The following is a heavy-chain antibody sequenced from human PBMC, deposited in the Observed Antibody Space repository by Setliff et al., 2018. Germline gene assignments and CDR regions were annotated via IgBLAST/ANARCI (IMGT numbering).Heavy chain of an antibody. CDR2: IIPIFGTA. CDR3: ARKGISALSGAFDM. D-gene: IGHD2-15*01. V-gene: IGHV1-69*13. CDR1: GGTFSSYA. J-gene: IGHJ3*02. Sequence: SVKVSCKASGGTFSSYAISWVRQAPGQGLEWMGGIIPIFGTANYAQKFQGRVTITADESTSTAYMDMSSLRSEDTAVYYCARKGISALSGAFDMWGQGTMVTVSS.